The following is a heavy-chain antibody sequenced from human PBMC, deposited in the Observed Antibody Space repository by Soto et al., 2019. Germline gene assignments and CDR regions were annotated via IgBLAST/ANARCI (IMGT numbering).Heavy chain of an antibody. J-gene: IGHJ5*02. CDR3: ARELSSSSWYRGWLDP. V-gene: IGHV3-30-3*01. CDR1: GFTFSSYA. CDR2: ISYDGSNK. Sequence: QVQLVESGGGVVQPGRSLRLSCAASGFTFSSYAMHWVRQAPGKGLEWVAVISYDGSNKYYADSVKGRFTISRDNSKNTLYLQMNSLRAEDTAVYYCARELSSSSWYRGWLDPWGQGTLVTVSS. D-gene: IGHD6-13*01.